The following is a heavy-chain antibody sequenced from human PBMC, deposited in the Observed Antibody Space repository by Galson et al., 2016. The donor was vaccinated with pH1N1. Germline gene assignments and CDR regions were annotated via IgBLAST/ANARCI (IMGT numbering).Heavy chain of an antibody. CDR3: ARRGIGEFLYYFDS. Sequence: SETLSLTCTVSGGSISSSSYYWGWIRQPPGKGLEWIGSIYYSGSTYYNPSLKSRVTISVDTSKNQFSLKLSSVTAADTAVYYCARRGIGEFLYYFDSWGQGTTVIVSS. V-gene: IGHV4-39*01. D-gene: IGHD3-10*01. CDR2: IYYSGST. CDR1: GGSISSSSYY. J-gene: IGHJ4*03.